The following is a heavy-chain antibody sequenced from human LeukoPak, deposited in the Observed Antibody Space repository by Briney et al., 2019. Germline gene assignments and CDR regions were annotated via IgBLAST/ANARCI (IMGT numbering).Heavy chain of an antibody. Sequence: GGSLRLSCAASGFTFDDYGMSWVRQAPGKGLEWVSAISGSGGSTYYADSVKGRFTISRDNSKNTLYLQMNSLRAEDTAVYYCVKGYSGSYYGIDYWGQGTLVTVSS. CDR3: VKGYSGSYYGIDY. V-gene: IGHV3-23*01. CDR1: GFTFDDYG. CDR2: ISGSGGST. J-gene: IGHJ4*02. D-gene: IGHD1-26*01.